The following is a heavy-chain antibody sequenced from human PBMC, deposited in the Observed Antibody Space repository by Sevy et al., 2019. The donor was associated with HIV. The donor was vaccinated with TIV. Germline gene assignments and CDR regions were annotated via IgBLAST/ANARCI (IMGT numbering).Heavy chain of an antibody. D-gene: IGHD2-8*01. J-gene: IGHJ4*02. CDR1: GFTFSIYT. CDR3: AREGCTQPHDY. CDR2: FCFGGSKI. V-gene: IGHV3-23*01. Sequence: QLGRSLRLSCAASGFTFSIYTMSWVRQAPGKGLEWVSTFCFGGSKIYYEDSVKGRFTISRDNSRNTVYLQMNSLRADDTAVYYCAREGCTQPHDYWGQGTLVTVSS.